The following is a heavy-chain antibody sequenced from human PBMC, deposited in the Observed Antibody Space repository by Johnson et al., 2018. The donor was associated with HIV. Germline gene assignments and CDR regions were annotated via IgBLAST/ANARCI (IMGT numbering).Heavy chain of an antibody. D-gene: IGHD5-12*01. CDR1: GFTVSSNY. Sequence: QVQLVESGGGLVQPGGSLRLSCAASGFTVSSNYMSWVRQAPGKGLEWVAFIRYDGSNKYYTESVKGRFTISRDNSKNTLYLQMNSLRTEDTAVYYCAKGLTGYSGYEKGGHAFDIWGQGTMVTVSS. V-gene: IGHV3-30*02. J-gene: IGHJ3*02. CDR2: IRYDGSNK. CDR3: AKGLTGYSGYEKGGHAFDI.